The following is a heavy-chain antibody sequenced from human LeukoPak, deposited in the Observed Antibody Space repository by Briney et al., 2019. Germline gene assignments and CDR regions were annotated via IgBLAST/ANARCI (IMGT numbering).Heavy chain of an antibody. CDR3: ARDLGYCSGGSCYARGSWFDP. V-gene: IGHV1-69*13. J-gene: IGHJ5*02. CDR2: IIPIFGTA. CDR1: GGTFSSYA. Sequence: SVKVSCKASGGTFSSYAISWVRQAPGQGLEWMGGIIPIFGTANYAQKFQGRVTIAADESTSTAYMELSSLRSEDTAVYYCARDLGYCSGGSCYARGSWFDPWGQGTLVTVSS. D-gene: IGHD2-15*01.